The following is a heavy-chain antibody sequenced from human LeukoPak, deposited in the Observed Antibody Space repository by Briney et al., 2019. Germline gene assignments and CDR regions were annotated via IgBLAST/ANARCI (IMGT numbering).Heavy chain of an antibody. V-gene: IGHV1-2*02. J-gene: IGHJ5*02. CDR3: ARDYRDYYDSSGYRFDP. CDR2: INPNSGGT. Sequence: ASVKVSCKASGGTFSSYAISWVRQAPGQGLEWMGWINPNSGGTNYAQKFQGRVTMTRDTSISTAYMELSRLRSDDTAVYYCARDYRDYYDSSGYRFDPWGQGTLVTVSS. D-gene: IGHD3-22*01. CDR1: GGTFSSYA.